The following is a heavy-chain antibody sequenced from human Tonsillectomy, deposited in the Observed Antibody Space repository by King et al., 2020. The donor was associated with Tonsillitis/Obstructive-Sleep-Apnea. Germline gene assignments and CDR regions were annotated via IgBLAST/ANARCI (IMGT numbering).Heavy chain of an antibody. Sequence: QFTLKESGPVLVKPTETLTLTCTVSGFSLSNTRMGVSWIRQPPGKALEWLAHIFSNDEKSYSTSLKSRLTISKDTSKSQVVLTMTNMDPVDTATYYCARIQSSSWYVYFDYWGQGTLVTVSS. CDR3: ARIQSSSWYVYFDY. V-gene: IGHV2-26*01. J-gene: IGHJ4*02. CDR2: IFSNDEK. CDR1: GFSLSNTRMG. D-gene: IGHD6-13*01.